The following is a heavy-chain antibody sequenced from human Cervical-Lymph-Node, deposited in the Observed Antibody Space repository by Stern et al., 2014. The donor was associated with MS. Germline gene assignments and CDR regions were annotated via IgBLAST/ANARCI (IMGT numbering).Heavy chain of an antibody. CDR1: GFSLSTRGVG. CDR2: IYWDDDK. J-gene: IGHJ4*02. Sequence: QVTLRESGPTLVKSTQTLTLTCTFSGFSLSTRGVGVGWIRQPPGKALEWLALIYWDDDKRYSPSLKSRLTITKDTSKNQVVLTMTNMDPVDTATYYCAHRGYSSSWPYFDYWGQGTLVTVSS. V-gene: IGHV2-5*02. CDR3: AHRGYSSSWPYFDY. D-gene: IGHD6-13*01.